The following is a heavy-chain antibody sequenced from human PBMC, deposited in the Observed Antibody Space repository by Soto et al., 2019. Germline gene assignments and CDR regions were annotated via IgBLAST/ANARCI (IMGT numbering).Heavy chain of an antibody. J-gene: IGHJ4*02. Sequence: PGGSLRLSCAASGFTFSSYGMHWVRQAPGKGLEWVAVISYDGSNKYYADSVKGRFTISRDNSENTLYLQMNSLRAEDTAVYYRAKDQHYDFWSGSHPPLWWGQGTLVTVSS. V-gene: IGHV3-30*18. CDR2: ISYDGSNK. D-gene: IGHD3-3*01. CDR1: GFTFSSYG. CDR3: AKDQHYDFWSGSHPPLW.